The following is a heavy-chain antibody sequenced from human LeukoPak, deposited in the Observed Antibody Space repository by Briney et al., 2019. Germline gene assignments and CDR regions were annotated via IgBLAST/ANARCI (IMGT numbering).Heavy chain of an antibody. CDR2: IYYSGST. V-gene: IGHV4-39*01. CDR1: GGSISSSSYY. Sequence: KTSETLSLTCTVSGGSISSSSYYWGWIRQPPGKGLEWIGSIYYSGSTYYNQSLKSRVTISVNTSNNKFSLKLRSVTAADTAVYYCAGNYYGSGSYDYWGQGTLVTVSS. D-gene: IGHD3-10*01. CDR3: AGNYYGSGSYDY. J-gene: IGHJ4*02.